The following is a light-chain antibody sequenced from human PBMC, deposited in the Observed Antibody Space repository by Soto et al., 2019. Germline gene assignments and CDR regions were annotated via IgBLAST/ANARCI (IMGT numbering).Light chain of an antibody. Sequence: ESVLTQSPGTLSLSPGERATLSCRASQSVSSSYLAWYQQKPGQAPRLLIYGASSRATGIPDRFSGSGSGTDFPLTISRLEPEDFAVYYCQQYGSSPWTFGPGTKVEIK. J-gene: IGKJ1*01. CDR2: GAS. CDR1: QSVSSSY. CDR3: QQYGSSPWT. V-gene: IGKV3-20*01.